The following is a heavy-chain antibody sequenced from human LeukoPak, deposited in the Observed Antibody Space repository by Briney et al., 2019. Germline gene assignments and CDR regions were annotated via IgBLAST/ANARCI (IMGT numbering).Heavy chain of an antibody. Sequence: SETLSLTCTVSGGSIRSYYWSWIRQPPGKGLEWIGYMYYSGSINYNPSLKSRVTISADTSKNQLSLKLSYVTAADTAVYHCARVWGSGWYFDYWGQGTLVTVSS. CDR2: MYYSGSI. CDR1: GGSIRSYY. V-gene: IGHV4-59*01. J-gene: IGHJ4*02. D-gene: IGHD6-19*01. CDR3: ARVWGSGWYFDY.